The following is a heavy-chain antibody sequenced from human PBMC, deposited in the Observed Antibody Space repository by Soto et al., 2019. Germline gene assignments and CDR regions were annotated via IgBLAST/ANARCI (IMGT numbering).Heavy chain of an antibody. CDR2: INGNNGNT. D-gene: IGHD3-3*01. J-gene: IGHJ4*02. CDR1: GYSFTGYA. Sequence: ASVKVSCKASGYSFTGYAMQWVRRAPGQGLEWMGWINGNNGNTKYSQQFQGRVTITRDTSASTAYMEVRSLRSEDTAVYYCAWDNQFLEGLLTSYFDHWGQGTLVTVSS. CDR3: AWDNQFLEGLLTSYFDH. V-gene: IGHV1-3*01.